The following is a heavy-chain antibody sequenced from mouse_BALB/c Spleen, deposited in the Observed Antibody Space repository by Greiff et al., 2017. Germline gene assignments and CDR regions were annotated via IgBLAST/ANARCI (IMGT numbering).Heavy chain of an antibody. CDR3: ARRPYDGYWYFDV. Sequence: EVKLVESGGGLVKPGGSLKLSCAASGFAFSSYDMSWVRQTPEKRLEWVAYISSGGGSTYYPDTVKGRFTISRDNAKNTLYLQMSSLKSEDTAMYYCARRPYDGYWYFDVWGAGTTVTVSS. CDR1: GFAFSSYD. D-gene: IGHD2-3*01. J-gene: IGHJ1*01. CDR2: ISSGGGST. V-gene: IGHV5-12-1*01.